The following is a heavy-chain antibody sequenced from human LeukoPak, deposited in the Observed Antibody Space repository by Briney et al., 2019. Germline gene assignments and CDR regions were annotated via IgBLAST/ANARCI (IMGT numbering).Heavy chain of an antibody. CDR3: ARANALYCSSTSCLFDY. Sequence: GASVKVSCKASGYTFTGYYMHWVRQAPGQGLEWMAWINPNSGGTYYAQNFHDRITMTRDTSISTAYMELSRLRSDDTAIYYCARANALYCSSTSCLFDYWGQGTLSPSPQ. J-gene: IGHJ4*02. V-gene: IGHV1-2*02. D-gene: IGHD2-2*01. CDR2: INPNSGGT. CDR1: GYTFTGYY.